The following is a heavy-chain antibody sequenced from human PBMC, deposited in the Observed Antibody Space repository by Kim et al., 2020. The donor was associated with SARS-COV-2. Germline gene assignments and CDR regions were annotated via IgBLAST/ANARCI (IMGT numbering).Heavy chain of an antibody. CDR3: YAYYKDY. CDR1: GFTFSDSA. D-gene: IGHD3-10*01. Sequence: GGSLRLSCAAFGFTFSDSAIHWVRQASGKGLEWVGRIRSNTNKYATAYAASVKGRFIISGDDSKNTAYLQMNSLQTEDTAVYYYYAYYKDYWCQGTLVTV. V-gene: IGHV3-73*01. J-gene: IGHJ4*02. CDR2: IRSNTNKYAT.